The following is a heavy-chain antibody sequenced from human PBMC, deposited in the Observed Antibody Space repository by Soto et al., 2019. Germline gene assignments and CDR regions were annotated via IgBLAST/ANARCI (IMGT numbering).Heavy chain of an antibody. CDR2: ISGSGGST. D-gene: IGHD3-22*01. CDR3: AKDWPYYYDSSGYYPFDY. V-gene: IGHV3-23*01. CDR1: GFTFSSYA. J-gene: IGHJ4*02. Sequence: EVQLLESGGGLVQPGGSLRLSCAASGFTFSSYAMSWVRQAPGKGLEWVSAISGSGGSTYYADSVKGRFTISRDNSKNTLYLQMNSLRAEDTAVYYCAKDWPYYYDSSGYYPFDYWGQGTLVTVSS.